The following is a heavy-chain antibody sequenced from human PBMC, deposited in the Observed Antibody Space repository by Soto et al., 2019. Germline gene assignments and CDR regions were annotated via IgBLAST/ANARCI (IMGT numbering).Heavy chain of an antibody. D-gene: IGHD3-22*01. CDR3: AKDRQFRSYYESAGHYND. V-gene: IGHV3-9*01. J-gene: IGHJ4*02. CDR1: GFTFDDFA. Sequence: GRSLRLSCAASGFTFDDFAMHWVRQAPGKGLEWVSGISWNGGTIGYADSVKGRFTISRDNAKNSLYLQMNSLRAEDTAVYYCAKDRQFRSYYESAGHYNDWGQGTLVTVSS. CDR2: ISWNGGTI.